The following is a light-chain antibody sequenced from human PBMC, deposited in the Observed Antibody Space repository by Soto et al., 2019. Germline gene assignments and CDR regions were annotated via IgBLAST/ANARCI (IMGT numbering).Light chain of an antibody. J-gene: IGKJ1*01. CDR1: QAVNTR. Sequence: ILLTHSPATLSSFPGDRVTLSCRASQAVNTRLAWYQHKPGQAPRLLIYLTSNRAAGIPARFSGSGSETDFTLTISDVEPEDFAVYYCHQRQSWPRTFGQGTKVDIK. CDR3: HQRQSWPRT. V-gene: IGKV3-11*01. CDR2: LTS.